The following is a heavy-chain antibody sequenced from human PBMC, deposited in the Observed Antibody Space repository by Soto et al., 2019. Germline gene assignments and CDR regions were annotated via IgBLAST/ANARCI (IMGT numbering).Heavy chain of an antibody. Sequence: ASVKVSCKASGYTFTSYGISWVRQAPGQGLEWMGWISVYNGNTNYAQNLQGRVTMTTDTSTNTAYMELRSLRSDDTAVYYCARVYDFWSGYSNHFHYWGQGTLVTVS. CDR3: ARVYDFWSGYSNHFHY. J-gene: IGHJ4*02. D-gene: IGHD3-3*01. V-gene: IGHV1-18*01. CDR2: ISVYNGNT. CDR1: GYTFTSYG.